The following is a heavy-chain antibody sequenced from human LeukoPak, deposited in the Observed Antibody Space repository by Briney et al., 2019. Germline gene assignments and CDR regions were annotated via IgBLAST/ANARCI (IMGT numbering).Heavy chain of an antibody. CDR2: IYYSGST. J-gene: IGHJ6*02. Sequence: PSETLSLTCTVSGGSISSGGYYWSWIRQHPGKGLEWIGYIYYSGSTDYNPSLKSRVTISVDTSKNQISLKLSSVTAADTAVYYCARIVVVSAKYYYFYGMDVWGQGTTVIVSS. CDR1: GGSISSGGYY. D-gene: IGHD2-21*01. V-gene: IGHV4-31*03. CDR3: ARIVVVSAKYYYFYGMDV.